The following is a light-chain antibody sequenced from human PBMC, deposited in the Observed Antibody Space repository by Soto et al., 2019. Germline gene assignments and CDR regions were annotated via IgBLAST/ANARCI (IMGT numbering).Light chain of an antibody. V-gene: IGKV1-5*03. Sequence: DIQMTQSPSTLSASVGDRVTITCRASQSISSWLAWYQQKPGKVPKLLIYKASSLESGVPSRFSGSRSGTEFTLTISSLQPDDLATDYCQQYDSYSWTFGQGTKVEIK. CDR2: KAS. CDR1: QSISSW. J-gene: IGKJ1*01. CDR3: QQYDSYSWT.